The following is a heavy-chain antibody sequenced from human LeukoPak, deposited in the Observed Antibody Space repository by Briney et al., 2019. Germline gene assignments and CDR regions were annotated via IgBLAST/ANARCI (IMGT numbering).Heavy chain of an antibody. D-gene: IGHD3-22*01. CDR2: ITGNSNYI. Sequence: PGGSLRLSCAASGFTFSIYSINWVRQAPGKGLEWVSFITGNSNYIYYADSVKGRFTISRDNAKNSLYLQMDSLRGEDTAVYYCATGGVHYYDSSADYWGQGTLVTVSS. CDR1: GFTFSIYS. V-gene: IGHV3-21*01. CDR3: ATGGVHYYDSSADY. J-gene: IGHJ4*02.